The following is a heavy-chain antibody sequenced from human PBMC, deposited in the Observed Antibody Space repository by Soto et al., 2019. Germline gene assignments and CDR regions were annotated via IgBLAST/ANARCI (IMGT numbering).Heavy chain of an antibody. V-gene: IGHV1-8*01. Sequence: ASVKVSCKASGYTFTSYDINWVRQATGQGLEWMGWMNPNSGNTGYAQKFQGRVTMTRNTSISTAYMELSSLRSEDTAVYYCATRERARSVGRWIYYFDYWGQGTLVTVSS. CDR3: ATRERARSVGRWIYYFDY. D-gene: IGHD5-12*01. CDR1: GYTFTSYD. CDR2: MNPNSGNT. J-gene: IGHJ4*02.